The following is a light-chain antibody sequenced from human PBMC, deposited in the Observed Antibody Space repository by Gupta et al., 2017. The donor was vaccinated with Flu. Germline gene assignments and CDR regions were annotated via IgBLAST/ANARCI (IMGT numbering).Light chain of an antibody. CDR1: QSVSVN. Sequence: EMTQSPATVSVSPGERASLFCKASQSVSVNLAWYQQKPGQAPKLLIFGAATRAAGVPARFSGLGSETDFTLTINSLQSEDFAVYFCQQDNERPETFGQGTRVEI. CDR2: GAA. J-gene: IGKJ1*01. V-gene: IGKV3-15*01. CDR3: QQDNERPET.